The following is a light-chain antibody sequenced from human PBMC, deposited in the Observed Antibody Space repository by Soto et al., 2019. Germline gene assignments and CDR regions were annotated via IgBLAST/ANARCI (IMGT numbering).Light chain of an antibody. CDR1: SSDVGGYNY. V-gene: IGLV2-14*01. CDR2: DVS. Sequence: QSALTQPASVSGSPGQSIAISCTGTSSDVGGYNYVSWYQQHLGKAPKLMIYDVSNRPSGVSDRFSGSKSGNTASLTISGLQAEDEADYYCSSYRTSSTAVLFGGGTKVTVL. CDR3: SSYRTSSTAVL. J-gene: IGLJ2*01.